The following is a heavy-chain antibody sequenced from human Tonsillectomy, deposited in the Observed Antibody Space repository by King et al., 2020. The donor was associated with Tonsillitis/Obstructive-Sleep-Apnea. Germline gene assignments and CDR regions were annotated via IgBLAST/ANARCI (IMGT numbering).Heavy chain of an antibody. CDR2: IRSKAYGGTT. CDR3: TDFDWLSGFDY. D-gene: IGHD3-9*01. CDR1: GFTFGDYA. V-gene: IGHV3-49*04. Sequence: VQLVQSGGGLVQPGRSLRLSCTASGFTFGDYAMSWVRQAPGKGLEWVGFIRSKAYGGTTEYAASVKGRFTISRDDSKSIAYLQMNSLKTEDTAVYYCTDFDWLSGFDYWGQGTLVTVSS. J-gene: IGHJ4*02.